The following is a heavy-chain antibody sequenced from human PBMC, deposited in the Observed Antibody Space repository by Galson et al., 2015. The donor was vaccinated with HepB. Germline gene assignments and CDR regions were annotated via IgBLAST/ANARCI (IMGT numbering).Heavy chain of an antibody. J-gene: IGHJ6*03. CDR3: ARLPADVVVPAAIDYYYYYMDV. Sequence: TLSLTCTVSGGSISSGDYYWSWIRQPPGKGLEWIGYIYYSGSTYYNPSLKSRVTISVDTSKNQFSLKLSSVTAADTAVYYCARLPADVVVPAAIDYYYYYMDVWGKGTTVTVSS. CDR1: GGSISSGDYY. V-gene: IGHV4-30-4*01. CDR2: IYYSGST. D-gene: IGHD2-2*01.